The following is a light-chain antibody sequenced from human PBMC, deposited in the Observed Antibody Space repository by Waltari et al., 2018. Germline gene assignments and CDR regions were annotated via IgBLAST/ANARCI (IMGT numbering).Light chain of an antibody. CDR3: QQYSSFST. CDR2: MAS. V-gene: IGKV1-5*03. CDR1: QSVGTW. Sequence: DIQMTQSPSTLSASVGDRVTISCRASQSVGTWLAWYQQKPGKAPKLLIYMASSLESEVPSRFSGSGSGTEFTLTISSLQPDDFATYSCQQYSSFSTFGQGTKLDI. J-gene: IGKJ2*01.